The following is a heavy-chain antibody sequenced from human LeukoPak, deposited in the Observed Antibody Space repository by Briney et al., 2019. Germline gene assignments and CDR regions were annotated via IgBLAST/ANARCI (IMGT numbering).Heavy chain of an antibody. V-gene: IGHV3-48*02. CDR2: ISSGSSTI. CDR3: ARNLLGYWYFDL. CDR1: GFTFGSYS. Sequence: PGGSLRLSCADSGFTFGSYSMNWVRQAPGKGLEWVSYISSGSSTIYCADSVKGRFTIARDNAKNSLYLQMNSLRDDDTGVYYCARNLLGYWYFDLWGRGTLVTVSS. D-gene: IGHD1-7*01. J-gene: IGHJ2*01.